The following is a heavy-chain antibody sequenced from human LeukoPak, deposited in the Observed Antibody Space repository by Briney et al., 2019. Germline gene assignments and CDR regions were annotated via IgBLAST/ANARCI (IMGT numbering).Heavy chain of an antibody. CDR3: ARALGTIWSFDS. D-gene: IGHD6-13*01. Sequence: SQTLSLTCTVSGDSVSNGDYYWTWIRQHPGKGLEWIGYIYYSGYTYYNLSLKSRLTMSVDTSKDQFSLKLSSVTAADTAVYYCARALGTIWSFDSWGQGTLVTVSS. CDR2: IYYSGYT. V-gene: IGHV4-31*03. CDR1: GDSVSNGDYY. J-gene: IGHJ4*02.